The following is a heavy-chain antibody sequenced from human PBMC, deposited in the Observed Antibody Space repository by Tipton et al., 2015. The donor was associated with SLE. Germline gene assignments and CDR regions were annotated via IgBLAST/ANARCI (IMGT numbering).Heavy chain of an antibody. D-gene: IGHD7-27*01. CDR3: ARDLAWGSWGY. V-gene: IGHV4-38-2*02. CDR2: IYHSGST. CDR1: GFSISSGYY. Sequence: LRLSCAVSGFSISSGYYWGWIRQPPGKGLEWIGSIYHSGSTYYNPSLKSRVTISVDTSKNQFSLKLTSVTTADTAVYYCARDLAWGSWGYWGQGTLVTVFS. J-gene: IGHJ4*02.